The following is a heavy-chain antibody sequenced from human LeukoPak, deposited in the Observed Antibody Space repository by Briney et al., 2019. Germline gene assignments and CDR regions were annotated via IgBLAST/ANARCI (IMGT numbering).Heavy chain of an antibody. V-gene: IGHV4-4*07. J-gene: IGHJ5*02. CDR1: GGSIGSNY. D-gene: IGHD1-26*01. CDR3: AKSSGSYRP. CDR2: IYPSGS. Sequence: SETLSLACTVSGGSIGSNYWSWIRQPAGKGLEWIGRIYPSGSNYNPSLKSRVTISVDKSKNQFSLKSISVTAADTAMYYCAKSSGSYRPWGQGTLVTVSS.